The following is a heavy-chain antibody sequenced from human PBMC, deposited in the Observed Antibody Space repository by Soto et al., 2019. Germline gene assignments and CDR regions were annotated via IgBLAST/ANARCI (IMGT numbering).Heavy chain of an antibody. CDR1: GYSYTSYW. Sequence: PGESLKISCKGSGYSYTSYWIGWVRQRPGRGLEWMGIINPADSETNYGPSFQGQVTISADRSTSTALLQWSSLKASDTAMYYCVRRAEGRPGDGYYYVALDVWGQGTTVTVSS. D-gene: IGHD6-6*01. CDR2: INPADSET. V-gene: IGHV5-51*01. J-gene: IGHJ6*02. CDR3: VRRAEGRPGDGYYYVALDV.